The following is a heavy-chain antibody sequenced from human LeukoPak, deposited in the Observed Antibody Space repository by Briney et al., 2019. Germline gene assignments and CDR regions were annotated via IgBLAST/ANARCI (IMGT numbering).Heavy chain of an antibody. CDR3: AKVEIVVVPAAKPTTRTSWFDP. V-gene: IGHV3-23*01. D-gene: IGHD2-2*01. Sequence: GGSLRLSCAASGFTFSSYAMSWVRQAPGKGLEWVSGMSGSGSGDNTYYADSVKGRFTISRDNSKNTLYLQMNSLRAEDTAVYYCAKVEIVVVPAAKPTTRTSWFDPWGQGTLVTVSS. CDR1: GFTFSSYA. CDR2: MSGSGSGDNT. J-gene: IGHJ5*02.